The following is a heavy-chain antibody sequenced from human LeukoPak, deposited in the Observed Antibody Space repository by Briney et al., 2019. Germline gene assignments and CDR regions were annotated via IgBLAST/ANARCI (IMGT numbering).Heavy chain of an antibody. CDR3: ARGAVRGGTNFDY. CDR1: GDSVSGSPAV. Sequence: SQTLSLTCAISGDSVSGSPAVWNWVRQSPSRGLEWLGRAYYRSKWYIDYAVSVKGRITITPDTSKNQFSLQLNSVTPEDTAVYYCARGAVRGGTNFDYWGQGTLVTVSS. J-gene: IGHJ4*02. D-gene: IGHD3-10*01. CDR2: AYYRSKWYI. V-gene: IGHV6-1*01.